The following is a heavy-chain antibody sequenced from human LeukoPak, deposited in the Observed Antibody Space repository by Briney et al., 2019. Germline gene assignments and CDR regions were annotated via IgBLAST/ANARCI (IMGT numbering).Heavy chain of an antibody. J-gene: IGHJ4*02. CDR3: ARDRDNNYYDY. V-gene: IGHV3-33*08. D-gene: IGHD5-24*01. Sequence: PGGSLRLSCAASGFTFSNYWMSWVRQAPGKGLEWVSFIFYDGSKKYYADSVKGRFTISRDDSKNTLYLQMNTLRVEDTAVYYCARDRDNNYYDYWGQGTLVTVSS. CDR2: IFYDGSKK. CDR1: GFTFSNYW.